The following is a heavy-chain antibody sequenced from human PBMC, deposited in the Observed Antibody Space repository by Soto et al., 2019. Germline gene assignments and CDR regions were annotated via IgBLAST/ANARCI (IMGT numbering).Heavy chain of an antibody. J-gene: IGHJ4*02. CDR1: GYTFTSYG. D-gene: IGHD3-10*01. CDR2: ISAYNGNT. V-gene: IGHV1-18*01. CDR3: ARYLADYGSGSYYFDY. Sequence: EASVKVSCKASGYTFTSYGISWVRQAPGQGLEWMGWISAYNGNTNYAQKLQGRVTMTTDTSTSTAYMELRSLRSDDTAVYYCARYLADYGSGSYYFDYWGQGTLVTVSS.